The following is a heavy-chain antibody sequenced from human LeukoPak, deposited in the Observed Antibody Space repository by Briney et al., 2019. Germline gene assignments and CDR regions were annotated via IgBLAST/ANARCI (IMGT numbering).Heavy chain of an antibody. V-gene: IGHV3-23*01. D-gene: IGHD3-9*01. J-gene: IGHJ4*02. CDR1: GFTFSNYA. CDR2: IVGSGGST. Sequence: GASLRLSCAASGFTFSNYAMSWVRQAPGKGLEWVSAIVGSGGSTYYAGSVKGRFTISRDNPKNTLYLQMNSLRAEDTAVYYCAKWGDYDILTGYYDSDYWGQGTLVTVSS. CDR3: AKWGDYDILTGYYDSDY.